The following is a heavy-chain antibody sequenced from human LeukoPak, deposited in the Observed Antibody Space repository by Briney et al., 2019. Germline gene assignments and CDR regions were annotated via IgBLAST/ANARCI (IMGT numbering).Heavy chain of an antibody. CDR2: IRYDGSNK. Sequence: GGSLTLSCAASGFTFSSYGMHWVRQAPGKGLVGGAFIRYDGSNKYYADSVKGRFTISRDNSKNTLYLQMNSLRAEDTAVYYCAKDHNREVVTPGYFDYWGQGTLVTVSS. J-gene: IGHJ4*02. D-gene: IGHD3-22*01. CDR3: AKDHNREVVTPGYFDY. CDR1: GFTFSSYG. V-gene: IGHV3-30*02.